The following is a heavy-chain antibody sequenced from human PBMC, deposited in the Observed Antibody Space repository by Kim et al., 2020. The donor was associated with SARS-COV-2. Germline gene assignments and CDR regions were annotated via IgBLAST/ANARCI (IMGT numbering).Heavy chain of an antibody. CDR3: ARGTRQWLSRHYYYYMDV. CDR1: GGSFSGYY. D-gene: IGHD6-19*01. Sequence: SETLSLTCAVYGGSFSGYYWSWIRQPPGKGLEWIGEINHSGSTNYNPSLKSRVTISVDTSKNQFSRKLSSVTAADTAVYYCARGTRQWLSRHYYYYMDVWGKGTTVTVS. V-gene: IGHV4-34*01. J-gene: IGHJ6*03. CDR2: INHSGST.